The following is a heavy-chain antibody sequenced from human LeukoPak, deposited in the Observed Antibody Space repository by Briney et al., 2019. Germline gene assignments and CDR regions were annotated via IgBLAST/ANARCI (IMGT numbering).Heavy chain of an antibody. CDR1: GYSFTSYW. V-gene: IGHV5-51*01. CDR3: ARHITGTTRYYYYYMDV. D-gene: IGHD1-7*01. J-gene: IGHJ6*03. Sequence: GESLKISCKGFGYSFTSYWIGWVRQMPGKGLEWMGIIYPGDSDTRYSPSFQGQVTISADKSISTAYLQWSSLEASDTAMYYCARHITGTTRYYYYYMDVWGKGTTVTVSS. CDR2: IYPGDSDT.